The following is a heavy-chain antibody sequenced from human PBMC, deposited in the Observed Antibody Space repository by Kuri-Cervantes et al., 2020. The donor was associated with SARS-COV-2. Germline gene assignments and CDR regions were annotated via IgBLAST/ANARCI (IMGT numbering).Heavy chain of an antibody. D-gene: IGHD3-3*01. CDR1: GGSVSDRNSY. CDR3: ARSPYDFWSGSWG. Sequence: GSLRLSCTVSGGSVSDRNSYWTWFRQSPGKGLEWIGYIYHTGSPTYSPSLKSRVTISLDKPKNQFSLRLTSVTAADTAVYYCARSPYDFWSGSWGWGQGTLVTVSS. J-gene: IGHJ4*02. CDR2: IYHTGSP. V-gene: IGHV4-61*01.